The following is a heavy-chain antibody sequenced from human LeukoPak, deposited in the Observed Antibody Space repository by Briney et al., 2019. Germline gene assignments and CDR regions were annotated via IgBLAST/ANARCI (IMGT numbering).Heavy chain of an antibody. CDR1: GGSISSDY. V-gene: IGHV4-59*08. CDR2: MYYSGST. Sequence: SETLSLTCTVSGGSISSDYWSWIRQPPGKGLEWIGYMYYSGSTNYNPSLKSRVTISVDTSKNQFSLKLSSVTAADTAVYYCARVVSSVYYYMDVWGKGTSVTVSS. CDR3: ARVVSSVYYYMDV. J-gene: IGHJ6*03. D-gene: IGHD2-15*01.